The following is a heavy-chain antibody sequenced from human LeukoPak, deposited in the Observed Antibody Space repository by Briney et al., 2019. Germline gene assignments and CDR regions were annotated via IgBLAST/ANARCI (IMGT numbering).Heavy chain of an antibody. J-gene: IGHJ4*02. Sequence: SETLSLTCAVSGYSISSGYYWGWIRQPPGKGVEWIGSIYHSGSTYYNPSLKSRVTISVDTSKNQFCLKLSSVPGADTAVYYCARLRLSSPEVKVCGQGTLVTVSS. CDR3: ARLRLSSPEVKV. D-gene: IGHD3-22*01. V-gene: IGHV4-38-2*01. CDR2: IYHSGST. CDR1: GYSISSGYY.